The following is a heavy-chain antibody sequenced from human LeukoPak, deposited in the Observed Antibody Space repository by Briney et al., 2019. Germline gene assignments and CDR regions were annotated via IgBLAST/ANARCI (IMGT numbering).Heavy chain of an antibody. V-gene: IGHV4-39*07. Sequence: SETLSLTCTVSGGSISNNSYYWGWIRQPPGKGLEWIGSIYYSGSTYYNPSLKSRVTISVDTSKNQFSLKLSSVTAADTAVYYCARDWRNNWFDPWGQGTLVTVS. CDR2: IYYSGST. CDR3: ARDWRNNWFDP. CDR1: GGSISNNSYY. J-gene: IGHJ5*02.